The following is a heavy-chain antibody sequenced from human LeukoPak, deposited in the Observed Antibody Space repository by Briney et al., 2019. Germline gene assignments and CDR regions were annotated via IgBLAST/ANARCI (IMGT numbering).Heavy chain of an antibody. CDR3: ARHGVWFDP. CDR1: GYNFLTNW. CDR2: IYPGDSDT. D-gene: IGHD3-16*01. J-gene: IGHJ5*02. V-gene: IGHV5-51*01. Sequence: GESLKISCKTSGYNFLTNWLGWVRQMPGKDLEWMGIIYPGDSDTTYSPSFEGQVTMSADKSITTAYLQWGSLKASDTAIYYCARHGVWFDPWGQGTLVTVSS.